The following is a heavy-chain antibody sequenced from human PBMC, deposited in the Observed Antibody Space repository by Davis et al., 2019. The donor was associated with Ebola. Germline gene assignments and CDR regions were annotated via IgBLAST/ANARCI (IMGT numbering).Heavy chain of an antibody. CDR2: ISAYNGNT. CDR1: GYTFTRYG. CDR3: ARAVTMVLPSGWFDP. D-gene: IGHD3-10*01. J-gene: IGHJ5*02. Sequence: AASVKVSCKASGYTFTRYGISWVRQAPGQGLEWMGWISAYNGNTNYAQNLQGRVTMTTDTSTSTAYMEVRSLRYDATAVYYCARAVTMVLPSGWFDPWGQGTLVTVSS. V-gene: IGHV1-18*01.